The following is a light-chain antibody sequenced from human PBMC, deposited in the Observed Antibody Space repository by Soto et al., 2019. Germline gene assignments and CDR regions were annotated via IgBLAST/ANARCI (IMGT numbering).Light chain of an antibody. Sequence: QSVLTQPASVSGSPGQSITISCTGTSSDVGGYKYVSWYQQHPGKAPKLMIYDVSNRPSGVSNRFSGSKSGNTASLTISGLQAEDEADYYCSSYTSSGTQAFGTGTRSPS. CDR3: SSYTSSGTQA. CDR1: SSDVGGYKY. V-gene: IGLV2-14*01. J-gene: IGLJ1*01. CDR2: DVS.